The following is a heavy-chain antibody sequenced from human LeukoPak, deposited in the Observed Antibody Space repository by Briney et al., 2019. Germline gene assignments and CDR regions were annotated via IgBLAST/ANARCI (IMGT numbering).Heavy chain of an antibody. V-gene: IGHV1-46*01. CDR2: INPSGGST. Sequence: PGGSLRLSCAASGYTFTSYYMHWVRQAPGQGLEWMGIINPSGGSTSYAQKFQGRVTMTRDTSTSTVYMELSSLRSEDTAVYYSARDSGLAAGNAFDYWGQGTLVTVSS. J-gene: IGHJ4*02. CDR1: GYTFTSYY. D-gene: IGHD6-13*01. CDR3: ARDSGLAAGNAFDY.